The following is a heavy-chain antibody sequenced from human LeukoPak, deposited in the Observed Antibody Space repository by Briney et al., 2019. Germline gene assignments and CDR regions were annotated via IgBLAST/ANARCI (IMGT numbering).Heavy chain of an antibody. Sequence: PGGSLRLSCAASGFTFSNAWMSWVRQAPGMGLDWVGHIRSKTDGGTIDYAAPVKGRFVISRDDSRDTLYLQMNSLRIEDTAMYYCTTWTDLYDYWGQGILVTVSP. D-gene: IGHD3/OR15-3a*01. CDR1: GFTFSNAW. CDR2: IRSKTDGGTI. J-gene: IGHJ4*02. CDR3: TTWTDLYDY. V-gene: IGHV3-15*01.